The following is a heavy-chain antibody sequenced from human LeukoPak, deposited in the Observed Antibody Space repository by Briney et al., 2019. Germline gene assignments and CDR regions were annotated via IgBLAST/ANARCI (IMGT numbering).Heavy chain of an antibody. Sequence: GGSLRLSCAASGFTFSRYWMHWVRQAPGKGLVWVSRINSDGSSTSYADSVKGRFTISRDNAKKTLYLQMNSLRAEDTAVYYCARDSSIAVAGIYGMDVWGQGTTVTVSS. CDR2: INSDGSST. D-gene: IGHD6-19*01. V-gene: IGHV3-74*01. J-gene: IGHJ6*02. CDR3: ARDSSIAVAGIYGMDV. CDR1: GFTFSRYW.